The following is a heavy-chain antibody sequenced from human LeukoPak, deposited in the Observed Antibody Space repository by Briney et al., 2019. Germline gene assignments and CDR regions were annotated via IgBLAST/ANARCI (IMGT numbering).Heavy chain of an antibody. V-gene: IGHV5-51*01. Sequence: GESLKISCKGSGYSFTSDWIGWVRQMPGKGLEWMGIIYPGDSDTRYSPSFQGQVTISADKSISTAYLQWSSLKASDTAMYYCASRSNSGCEFFDFWGQGTLVTVSS. D-gene: IGHD5-12*01. CDR2: IYPGDSDT. J-gene: IGHJ4*02. CDR1: GYSFTSDW. CDR3: ASRSNSGCEFFDF.